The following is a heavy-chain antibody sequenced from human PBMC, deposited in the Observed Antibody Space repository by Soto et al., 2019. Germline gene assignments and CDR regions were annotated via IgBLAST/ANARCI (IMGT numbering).Heavy chain of an antibody. D-gene: IGHD4-17*01. V-gene: IGHV4-34*01. J-gene: IGHJ6*02. CDR2: INHSGST. Sequence: PSCTLYLTCSVYVGSFTGYYWSWIRQPPGKGLEWIGEINHSGSTNYNPSLKSRVTISVDTSKNQFSLKLSSVTAADTAVYYCAFNPFYMTTVSPYYYYGMDVWGQGTTVTVSS. CDR3: AFNPFYMTTVSPYYYYGMDV. CDR1: VGSFTGYY.